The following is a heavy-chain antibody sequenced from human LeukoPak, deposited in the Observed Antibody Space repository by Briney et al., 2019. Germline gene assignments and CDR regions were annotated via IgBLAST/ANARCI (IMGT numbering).Heavy chain of an antibody. J-gene: IGHJ6*03. Sequence: SETLSLTCAVYGGSFSGYYWSWIRQPPGKGLEWIGEINHSGSTNYNPSLKSRVTISVDTSKNQFSLKLSSVTAADTAVYYCARTVIAYPKRQDYTDVWGKGTTVTVSS. V-gene: IGHV4-34*01. CDR1: GGSFSGYY. CDR3: ARTVIAYPKRQDYTDV. D-gene: IGHD2-21*01. CDR2: INHSGST.